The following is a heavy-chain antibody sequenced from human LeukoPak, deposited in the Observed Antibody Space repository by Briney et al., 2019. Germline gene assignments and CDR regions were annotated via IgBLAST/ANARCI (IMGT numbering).Heavy chain of an antibody. Sequence: SETLSLTCTVSGGSISSSSYYWGWIRQPPGNGLEWIGSIYYSGSTYYNPSLKSRVTISVDTSKNQFSLKLSSVTAADTAVYYCARDGLWLYAFDIWGQGTMVTVSS. J-gene: IGHJ3*02. D-gene: IGHD5-18*01. V-gene: IGHV4-39*07. CDR1: GGSISSSSYY. CDR2: IYYSGST. CDR3: ARDGLWLYAFDI.